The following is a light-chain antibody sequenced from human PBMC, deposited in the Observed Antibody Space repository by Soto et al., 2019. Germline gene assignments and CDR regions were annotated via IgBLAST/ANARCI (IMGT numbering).Light chain of an antibody. CDR1: QGIANF. Sequence: IQLTQSPSSLSASVGDRVTISCRARQGIANFLALYQQKPGKAAKCLIYVASTLQSGVPSRFSGSGFGTDFTLTIISLQPEDFATDDTHQLNSFPIPFGPGTKVDIK. V-gene: IGKV1-9*01. CDR3: HQLNSFPIP. J-gene: IGKJ3*01. CDR2: VAS.